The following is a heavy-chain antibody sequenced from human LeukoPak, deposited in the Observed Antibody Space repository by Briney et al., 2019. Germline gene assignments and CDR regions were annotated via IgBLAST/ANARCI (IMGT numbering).Heavy chain of an antibody. CDR3: ARGRGWNYFDY. CDR1: GASLSGYY. J-gene: IGHJ4*02. V-gene: IGHV4-34*01. Sequence: PSETLSLTCGVHGASLSGYYWTWIRQFPGKGLEWIGEINHAGTTDDNPSLRSRVTISVNASKTQFSLKLTSVTAADTAVYYCARGRGWNYFDYWGLGTLVPVSS. CDR2: INHAGTT. D-gene: IGHD6-19*01.